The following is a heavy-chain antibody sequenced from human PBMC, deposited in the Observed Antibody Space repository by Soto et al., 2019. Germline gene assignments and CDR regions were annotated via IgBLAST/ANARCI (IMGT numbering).Heavy chain of an antibody. CDR2: ISGSGGST. V-gene: IGHV3-23*01. D-gene: IGHD2-8*01. Sequence: GGSLRLSCAASGFTFSSYAMSWVRQAPGKGLEWVSAISGSGGSTYYADSVKGRFTISRDNSKNTLYLQMNSLRAEDTAVYYCAKGRYCTNGVCYTIGYNWFDPWGQGTLVTVSS. CDR1: GFTFSSYA. CDR3: AKGRYCTNGVCYTIGYNWFDP. J-gene: IGHJ5*02.